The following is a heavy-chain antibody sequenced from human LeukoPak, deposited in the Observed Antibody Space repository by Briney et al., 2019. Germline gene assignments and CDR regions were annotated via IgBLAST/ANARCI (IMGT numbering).Heavy chain of an antibody. CDR1: GGSISSYY. CDR3: ARSSGWYIDY. J-gene: IGHJ4*02. Sequence: SETLSLTCTVSGGSISSYYWSWIRQPPGKGLEWIGYIYYSGSTNYNPSLKSRVTISVDTSKNQFSLKLSSVTAEDTAVYYCARSSGWYIDYWGQGTLVTVSS. V-gene: IGHV4-59*01. D-gene: IGHD6-19*01. CDR2: IYYSGST.